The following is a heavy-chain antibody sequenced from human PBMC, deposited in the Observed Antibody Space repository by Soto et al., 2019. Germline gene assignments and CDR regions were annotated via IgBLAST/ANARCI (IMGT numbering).Heavy chain of an antibody. D-gene: IGHD3-22*01. CDR3: ARQGGNFDSTGNFDY. CDR2: IYYSGST. Sequence: QVQLQESGPGLVKPSQTLSLTCTVSGGSISSGGYYWSWIRQHPGKGLEWIGYIYYSGSTYYNPSLKSRVTISVDTSKNQFTLKLSSVTAADTAVYYCARQGGNFDSTGNFDYWGQGTLVTVSS. CDR1: GGSISSGGYY. J-gene: IGHJ4*02. V-gene: IGHV4-31*03.